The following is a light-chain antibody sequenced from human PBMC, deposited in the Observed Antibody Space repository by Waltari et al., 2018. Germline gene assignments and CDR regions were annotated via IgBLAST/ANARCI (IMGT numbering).Light chain of an antibody. CDR2: GAS. V-gene: IGKV3-20*01. J-gene: IGKJ5*01. CDR1: QSVSSSY. CDR3: QKYGSSPTT. Sequence: EIVLTQSPGTLSLSPGERATLSCRAIQSVSSSYLAWYQQKPGQAPRLLIYGASSRATGIPDRFSGSGSATDFTLTISRLEPEDVAVYYCQKYGSSPTTFGQGTRLEIK.